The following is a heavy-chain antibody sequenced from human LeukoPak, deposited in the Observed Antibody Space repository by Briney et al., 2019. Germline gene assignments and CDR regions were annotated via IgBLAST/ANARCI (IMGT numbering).Heavy chain of an antibody. Sequence: PGGSLRLSCAASGFTFSSYGVSWVRQAPGKGLEWVSGISDSGGSIYYADSVKGRFTTSRDNSKNTLYLQMSSLRAEDTAVYYCAKNLAGVVASSLDYWGQGTLVTVSS. J-gene: IGHJ4*02. D-gene: IGHD3-3*02. CDR3: AKNLAGVVASSLDY. CDR1: GFTFSSYG. CDR2: ISDSGGSI. V-gene: IGHV3-23*01.